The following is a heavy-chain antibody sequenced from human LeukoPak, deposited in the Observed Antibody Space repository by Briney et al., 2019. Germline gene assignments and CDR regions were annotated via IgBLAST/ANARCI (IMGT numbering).Heavy chain of an antibody. CDR2: IYLIGST. J-gene: IGHJ4*02. V-gene: IGHV4-31*11. CDR1: GDAINSGL. CDR3: ARDGGGRYFDNSVFFDS. D-gene: IGHD3-22*01. Sequence: PSGTLSLTCVVSGDAINSGLSWIRHHPAPGVEGIGHIYLIGSTYYNQSIRSRLGIAVDTSKNQFSLQLTSVTAADTAVYYCARDGGGRYFDNSVFFDSWGEGTLVTVSS.